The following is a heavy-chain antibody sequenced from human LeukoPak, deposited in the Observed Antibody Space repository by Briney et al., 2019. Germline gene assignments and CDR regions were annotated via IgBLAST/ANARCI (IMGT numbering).Heavy chain of an antibody. V-gene: IGHV3-23*01. CDR2: FTGSGGNT. D-gene: IGHD3-9*01. CDR1: GFTFSNYA. Sequence: GGSLRLSCAASGFTFSNYAMSWVRQAPGKGLEWVSAFTGSGGNTYYADSVKGRFTISRDNSKNTLYLQMNSLRDEDTAVYYCAKWGDFDVLTGYYVPDFWGQGTLVTVSS. CDR3: AKWGDFDVLTGYYVPDF. J-gene: IGHJ4*02.